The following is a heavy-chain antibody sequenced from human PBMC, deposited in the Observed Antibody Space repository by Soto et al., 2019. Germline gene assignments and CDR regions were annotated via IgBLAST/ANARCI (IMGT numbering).Heavy chain of an antibody. J-gene: IGHJ4*02. V-gene: IGHV4-30-2*01. CDR1: GGSISSGGYS. Sequence: QLQLQESGSGLVKPSQTLSLTCAVSGGSISSGGYSWSWIRQPPGKGLEWIGYIYHSGSTYYNPSLQSRATISVDRSKNQFSLKLSSVTAADTAVYYCARYSIAARRGIDYWGQGTLVTVSS. CDR3: ARYSIAARRGIDY. CDR2: IYHSGST. D-gene: IGHD6-6*01.